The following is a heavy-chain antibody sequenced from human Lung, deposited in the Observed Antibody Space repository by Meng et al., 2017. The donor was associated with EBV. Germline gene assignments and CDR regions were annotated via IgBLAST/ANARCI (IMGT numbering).Heavy chain of an antibody. CDR3: ARDARDSGYDPSFDY. D-gene: IGHD5-12*01. Sequence: VELVGSGGGGVQPGRALRLPCAASGFTFSSYGMHWGRQAPGKGLEWVAVISYDGSNKYYADSVKGRFTISRDNAKNSLYLQMTSLRAEDTAVYYCARDARDSGYDPSFDYWGQGALVTVSS. V-gene: IGHV3-30*03. CDR2: ISYDGSNK. J-gene: IGHJ4*02. CDR1: GFTFSSYG.